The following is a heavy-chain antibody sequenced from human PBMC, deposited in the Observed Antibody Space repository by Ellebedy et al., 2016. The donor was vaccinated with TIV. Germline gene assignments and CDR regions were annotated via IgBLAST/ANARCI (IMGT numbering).Heavy chain of an antibody. CDR1: GYTFTGNY. Sequence: AASVKVSCKASGYTFTGNYMHWVRQAPGQGLEWMGWINPNSGGTKYARKFQGRVTMTRDTSISTAYLELSRLRSDDTAVYYCASLPHYGDSGPWGQGTLVTVSS. CDR3: ASLPHYGDSGP. J-gene: IGHJ5*02. CDR2: INPNSGGT. D-gene: IGHD4-17*01. V-gene: IGHV1-2*02.